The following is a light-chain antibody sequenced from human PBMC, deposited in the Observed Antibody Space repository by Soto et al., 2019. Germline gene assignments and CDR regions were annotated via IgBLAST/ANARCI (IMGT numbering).Light chain of an antibody. CDR3: SSYTTSNTRQIV. CDR1: ISDVGGYNY. J-gene: IGLJ1*01. Sequence: QSALTQPASVSGSPGQSITISCAVTISDVGGYNYVSWYQHHPRKPPKLMIYDVSNRPSGVSNRFSGSESGNTASLTISGLQPEDEADYYCSSYTTSNTRQIVFGTGTEVTVL. CDR2: DVS. V-gene: IGLV2-14*03.